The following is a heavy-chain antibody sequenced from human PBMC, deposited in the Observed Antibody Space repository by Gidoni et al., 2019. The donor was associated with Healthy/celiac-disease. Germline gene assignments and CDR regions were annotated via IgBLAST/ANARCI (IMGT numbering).Heavy chain of an antibody. V-gene: IGHV3-23*01. CDR2: ISGSGGST. CDR1: GFPFSSSA. J-gene: IGHJ6*03. D-gene: IGHD4-4*01. Sequence: EVQLLESGGGLVQPGGSLRLSCAASGFPFSSSAMSWVRQAPGKGLEWVSAISGSGGSTYYADSVKGRFTISRDNSKNTLYLQMNSLRAEDTAVYYCAKGPNDYSNYYYYYMDVWGKGTTVTVSS. CDR3: AKGPNDYSNYYYYYMDV.